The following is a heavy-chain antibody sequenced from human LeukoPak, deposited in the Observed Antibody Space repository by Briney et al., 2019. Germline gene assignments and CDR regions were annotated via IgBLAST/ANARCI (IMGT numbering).Heavy chain of an antibody. J-gene: IGHJ4*02. CDR2: ISSSSSYI. CDR1: GFTFSSYS. Sequence: GGSLRLSCAASGFTFSSYSMNWVRQAPGKGLEWVSSISSSSSYIYYADSVKGRFTISRDNAKNSLYLQMSSLRAEDTAVYYCARDPHYYDSSGYYGIFDYWGQGTLVTVSS. D-gene: IGHD3-22*01. V-gene: IGHV3-21*01. CDR3: ARDPHYYDSSGYYGIFDY.